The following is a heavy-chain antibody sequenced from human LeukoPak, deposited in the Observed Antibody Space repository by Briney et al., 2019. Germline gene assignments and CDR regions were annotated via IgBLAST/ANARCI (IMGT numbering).Heavy chain of an antibody. D-gene: IGHD3-9*01. CDR2: ISSSSSYI. CDR1: RFTFSSYS. CDR3: ARELYDILTGYYIPNYYYYGMDV. J-gene: IGHJ6*02. V-gene: IGHV3-21*01. Sequence: GGSLRLSCAASRFTFSSYSMNWVRQAPGKGLEWVSSISSSSSYIYYADSVKGRFTISRDNAKNSLYLQMNSLRAEDTAVYYCARELYDILTGYYIPNYYYYGMDVWGQGTTVTVSS.